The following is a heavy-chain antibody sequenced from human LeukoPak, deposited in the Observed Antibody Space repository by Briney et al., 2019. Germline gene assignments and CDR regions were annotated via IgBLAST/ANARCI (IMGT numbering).Heavy chain of an antibody. CDR1: GGSISSGGYY. V-gene: IGHV4-30-2*01. CDR3: ARLRYYGMDV. J-gene: IGHJ6*02. CDR2: IYHSGST. Sequence: PSETLSLTCTVSGGSISSGGYYWRWIRQPPGKGLEWIGYIYHSGSTYYNPSLKSRVTISVDRSKNQFSLKLSSVTAADTAVYYCARLRYYGMDVWGQGTTVTVSS.